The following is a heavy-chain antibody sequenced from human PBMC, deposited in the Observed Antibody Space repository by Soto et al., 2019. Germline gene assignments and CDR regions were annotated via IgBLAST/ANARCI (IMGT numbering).Heavy chain of an antibody. CDR1: GFTFDTYW. Sequence: GGSLRLPCAASGFTFDTYWMNWVRQAPGKGPEWLSGINSDGTISSYADSVKGRFTISRDNARNTLSLQMNSLRADDAAVYYCARLSGDHSAFFSYGMDAWGQGTTVTVSS. CDR2: INSDGTIS. D-gene: IGHD2-21*01. V-gene: IGHV3-74*01. CDR3: ARLSGDHSAFFSYGMDA. J-gene: IGHJ6*02.